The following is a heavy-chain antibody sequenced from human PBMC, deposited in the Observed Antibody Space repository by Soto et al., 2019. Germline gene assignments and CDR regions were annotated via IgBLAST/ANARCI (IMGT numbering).Heavy chain of an antibody. CDR3: ARHSFNYYYGMDV. Sequence: SETLSLTCTVSGGSISSHDYHWSWIRQPPGKGLEWIGYIYYDGVTYYNPSLKSRLTMSLDMSKNQFSLKLTSVTAADTAVYYCARHSFNYYYGMDVWGQGTPVTVSS. J-gene: IGHJ6*02. D-gene: IGHD4-4*01. CDR2: IYYDGVT. V-gene: IGHV4-30-4*01. CDR1: GGSISSHDYH.